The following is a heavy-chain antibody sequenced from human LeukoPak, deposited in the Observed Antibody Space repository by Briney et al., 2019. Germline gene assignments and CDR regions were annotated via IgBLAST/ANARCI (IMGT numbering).Heavy chain of an antibody. CDR1: GFTFSSYA. D-gene: IGHD1-26*01. V-gene: IGHV3-30-3*01. CDR3: ARDRWSRGADGYSGGIDY. CDR2: ISYDGSNK. J-gene: IGHJ4*02. Sequence: PGGPLRLSCAASGFTFSSYAMHWVRHAPGKGLEWVAVISYDGSNKSYADSVKGRFTISRDNSKNTLYLQVNSLRAEDTAVYYCARDRWSRGADGYSGGIDYWGQGTLVTVSS.